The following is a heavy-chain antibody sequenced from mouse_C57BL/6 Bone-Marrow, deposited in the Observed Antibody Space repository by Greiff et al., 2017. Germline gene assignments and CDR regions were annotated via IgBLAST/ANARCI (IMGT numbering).Heavy chain of an antibody. D-gene: IGHD1-1*01. CDR1: GYTFTSYW. CDR3: AITTVVHYYAMDY. Sequence: QVQLQQPGAELVMPGASVKLSCKASGYTFTSYWMHWVKQRPGQGLEWIGEIDPSDSYTNYNQKFKGKSTLTVDKSSSTAYMQLSSLTSEDSAVYYCAITTVVHYYAMDYWGQGPSVTVSS. J-gene: IGHJ4*01. V-gene: IGHV1-69*01. CDR2: IDPSDSYT.